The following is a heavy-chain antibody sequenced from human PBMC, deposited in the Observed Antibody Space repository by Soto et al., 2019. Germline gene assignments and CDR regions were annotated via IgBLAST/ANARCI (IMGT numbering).Heavy chain of an antibody. J-gene: IGHJ4*02. CDR3: ARGFGSSWFDY. CDR2: MSTSSGGT. CDR1: GYTFTANY. D-gene: IGHD3-10*01. Sequence: ASVKVSCKPSGYTFTANYIHWVRQAPGQGLEWMGWMSTSSGGTRFAEKFQGRVTLTRDTSISTAYMELTTLTLDDTAVYYCARGFGSSWFDYWGKGTLVTVPQ. V-gene: IGHV1-2*02.